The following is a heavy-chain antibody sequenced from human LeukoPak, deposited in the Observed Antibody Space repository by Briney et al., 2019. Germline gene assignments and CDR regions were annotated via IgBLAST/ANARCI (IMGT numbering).Heavy chain of an antibody. V-gene: IGHV1-69*06. J-gene: IGHJ5*02. Sequence: GASVKVSCKASGGTFSSYAISWVRQAPGQGLEWMGGIIPIFGTANYAQKFQGRVTITADKSTSTAYMELSSLRSEDTAVYYCAREGSSGWYRWFDPWGQGTLVTVSS. D-gene: IGHD6-19*01. CDR2: IIPIFGTA. CDR3: AREGSSGWYRWFDP. CDR1: GGTFSSYA.